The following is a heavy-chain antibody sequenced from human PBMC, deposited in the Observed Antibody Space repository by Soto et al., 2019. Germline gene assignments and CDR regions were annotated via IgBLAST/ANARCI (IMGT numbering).Heavy chain of an antibody. CDR3: ARDIYGSGSYAYYYYYMDV. V-gene: IGHV3-11*01. CDR1: GFTFSDYY. CDR2: ISSSGSTI. J-gene: IGHJ6*03. Sequence: GGSLRLSCAAPGFTFSDYYMSWIRQAPGKGLEWVSYISSSGSTIYYADSVKGRFTISRDNAKNSLYLQMNSLRAEDTAVYYCARDIYGSGSYAYYYYYMDVWGKGTTVTVSS. D-gene: IGHD3-10*01.